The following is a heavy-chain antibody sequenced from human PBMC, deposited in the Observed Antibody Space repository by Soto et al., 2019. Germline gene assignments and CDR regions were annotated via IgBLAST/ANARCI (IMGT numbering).Heavy chain of an antibody. CDR1: GGTFSSYT. J-gene: IGHJ3*02. D-gene: IGHD3-3*01. CDR2: IIPILGIA. CDR3: AGDFSRPPGDDAFNI. V-gene: IGHV1-69*02. Sequence: GASVKVSCKASGGTFSSYTISWVRQAPGQGLEWIGRIIPILGIANYAQKFQGRVTITADKSTSTAYMELSSLRSEDTAVYYCAGDFSRPPGDDAFNIWGQGTMVTVSS.